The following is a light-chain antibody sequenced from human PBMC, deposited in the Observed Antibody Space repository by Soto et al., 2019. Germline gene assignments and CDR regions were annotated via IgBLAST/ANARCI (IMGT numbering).Light chain of an antibody. V-gene: IGKV1-6*01. J-gene: IGKJ3*01. CDR3: LQAHSYPYT. CDR1: QDIGND. Sequence: AIQMTQSPSSLSASVGDRVTITCRASQDIGNDLGWYQQEPGKAPNLLIFAASRLQSGVPSRFSGSGSVTDFTLSISSLQPEDFATYYCLQAHSYPYTFGPGTKVDI. CDR2: AAS.